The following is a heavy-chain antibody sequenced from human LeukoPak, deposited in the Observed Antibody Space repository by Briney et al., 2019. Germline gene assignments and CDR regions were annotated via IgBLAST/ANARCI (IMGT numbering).Heavy chain of an antibody. J-gene: IGHJ5*02. CDR3: ARSGLRDNWFDP. CDR2: IIPILGIA. D-gene: IGHD4-17*01. V-gene: IGHV1-69*04. CDR1: GGTFSSYA. Sequence: ASVKVSCKASGGTFSSYAISWVRQAPGQGLEWMGRIIPILGIANYAQKFQGRVTITADKSTSTAYMELSSLRSEDTAVYYCARSGLRDNWFDPWGQGTLVTVTS.